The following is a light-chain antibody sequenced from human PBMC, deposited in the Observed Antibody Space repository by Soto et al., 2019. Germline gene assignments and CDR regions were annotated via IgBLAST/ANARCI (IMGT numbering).Light chain of an antibody. CDR1: QDISKD. J-gene: IGKJ1*01. V-gene: IGKV1-6*01. CDR2: SAT. Sequence: AIQMTQSPTSLSASVGDRGIITCLASQDISKDLGWYQQKPGKAPKFLIYSATSTQSGVPSTYSGSGFGTDCTRTIRSMQPEDFATDYCLIDHDYPRTFGQGTKVEF. CDR3: LIDHDYPRT.